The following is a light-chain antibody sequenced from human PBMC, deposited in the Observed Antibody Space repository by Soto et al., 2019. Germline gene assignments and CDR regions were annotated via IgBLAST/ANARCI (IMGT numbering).Light chain of an antibody. CDR1: QSVSSY. CDR2: GAS. J-gene: IGKJ1*01. Sequence: EIVLTQSRATLSLSPGEGATLSCRASQSVSSYLAWYQQKPGQAPRLLIYGASTRATGIPARFSGSGSGTEFTLTISSLQPDDFATYYCQHYNSYSEAFGQGTKVDI. CDR3: QHYNSYSEA. V-gene: IGKV3-15*01.